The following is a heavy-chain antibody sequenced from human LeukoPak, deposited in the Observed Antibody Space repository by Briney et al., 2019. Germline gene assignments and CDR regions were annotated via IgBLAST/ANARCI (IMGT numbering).Heavy chain of an antibody. D-gene: IGHD5-12*01. Sequence: ASVKVSCKASGYTFTDYYMHWVRQAPGQGLEWMGWISPNSGDTNYAQNFQGRVTMTSDTSISTAYMELNRLRSDDTAVYYCARDGGSGYDHWGQGTLVTVSS. CDR3: ARDGGSGYDH. V-gene: IGHV1-2*02. CDR1: GYTFTDYY. J-gene: IGHJ4*02. CDR2: ISPNSGDT.